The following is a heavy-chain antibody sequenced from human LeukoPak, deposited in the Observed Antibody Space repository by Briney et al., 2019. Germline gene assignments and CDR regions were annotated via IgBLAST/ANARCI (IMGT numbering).Heavy chain of an antibody. J-gene: IGHJ4*02. V-gene: IGHV4-30-4*08. CDR3: ASGGDIVVVPAARTPFDY. D-gene: IGHD2-2*01. CDR2: IYYSGST. CDR1: GGSISSGDYY. Sequence: SQTLSLTCTVSGGSISSGDYYWSWIRQPPGKGLEWIGYIYYSGSTYYNPSLKSRVTISVDTSKNQFSLKLSSVTAADTAVYYCASGGDIVVVPAARTPFDYWGQGTLVTVSS.